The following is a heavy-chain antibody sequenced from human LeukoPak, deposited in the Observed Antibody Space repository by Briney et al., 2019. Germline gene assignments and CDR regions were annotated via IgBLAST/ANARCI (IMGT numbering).Heavy chain of an antibody. CDR1: GGSISSSNW. CDR3: ARRCSSTSCPENWFDP. Sequence: PSGTLSLTCAVSGGSISSSNWWSWVRQPPGKGLEWIGYIYHSGSTYYNPSLKSRVTISVDRSKNQFSLKLSSVTAADTAVYYCARRCSSTSCPENWFDPWGQGTLVTVSS. CDR2: IYHSGST. V-gene: IGHV4-4*02. D-gene: IGHD2-2*01. J-gene: IGHJ5*02.